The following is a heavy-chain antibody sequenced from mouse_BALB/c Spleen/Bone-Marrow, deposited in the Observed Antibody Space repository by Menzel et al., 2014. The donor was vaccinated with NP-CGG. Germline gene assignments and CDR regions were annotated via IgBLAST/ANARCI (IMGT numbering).Heavy chain of an antibody. V-gene: IGHV2-9*02. D-gene: IGHD2-3*01. Sequence: VQLQQSGPGLVAPSQSLSTTCTVSGFSLTSYGVHWVRQPPGKGLEWLGVIWAGGSTNYNSALMSRLSISKDNSKSQVFLKMNSLQTDDTAMYYCVREDGHLHYYSMDYWGQGTSVTVSS. J-gene: IGHJ4*01. CDR2: IWAGGST. CDR1: GFSLTSYG. CDR3: VREDGHLHYYSMDY.